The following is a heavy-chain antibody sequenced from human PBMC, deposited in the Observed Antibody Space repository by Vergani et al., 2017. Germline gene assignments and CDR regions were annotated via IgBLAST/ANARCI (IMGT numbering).Heavy chain of an antibody. D-gene: IGHD2-2*02. CDR3: ATIGYRRWGYYFYY. CDR2: ICHTEDT. Sequence: QVQLQESGPGLVKPPGTLSLTCAVSGDYISSNNCWSWVRQPPGKGLEWIGEICHTEDTKYSPSLKSRVTVSVDESRNLFSLRLNSVTAADTAVYYCATIGYRRWGYYFYYWGQGMLVTGSS. CDR1: GDYISSNNC. J-gene: IGHJ4*02. V-gene: IGHV4-4*03.